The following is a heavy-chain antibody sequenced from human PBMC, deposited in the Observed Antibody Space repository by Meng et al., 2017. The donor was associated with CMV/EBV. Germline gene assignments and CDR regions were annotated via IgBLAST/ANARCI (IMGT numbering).Heavy chain of an antibody. CDR2: IYYSGST. D-gene: IGHD3-10*01. V-gene: IGHV4-39*07. CDR3: VTWLWFGELSGYYFDY. Sequence: HRKESGPGLVKPSGTLAPPGTVSGGSISSSSYYWGWIRQPPGKGLEWIGSIYYSGSTYYNPSLKSRVTISVDTSKNQFSLKLSSVTAADTAVYYCVTWLWFGELSGYYFDYWGQGTLVTVSS. J-gene: IGHJ4*02. CDR1: GGSISSSSYY.